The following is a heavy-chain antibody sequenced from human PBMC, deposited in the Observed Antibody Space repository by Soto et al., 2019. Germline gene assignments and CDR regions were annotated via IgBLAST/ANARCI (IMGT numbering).Heavy chain of an antibody. Sequence: EVQLLESGGGLVQPGGSLRLSCAASGVTFSSYAMSWVRQAPGKGLEWVSAISGSGGSTYYADSVKGRFTISRDNSKNTLYLQMDSLRAEATAVYYCAKALKGDSSGDYDGLGDFYSWGQGTMVTVSS. CDR3: AKALKGDSSGDYDGLGDFYS. D-gene: IGHD3-22*01. CDR2: ISGSGGST. V-gene: IGHV3-23*01. J-gene: IGHJ3*02. CDR1: GVTFSSYA.